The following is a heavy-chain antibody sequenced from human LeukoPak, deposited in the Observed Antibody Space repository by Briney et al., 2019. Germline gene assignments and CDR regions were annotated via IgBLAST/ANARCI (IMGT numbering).Heavy chain of an antibody. Sequence: GSVKVSCKASGYTFSVYYMHWVRQAPGEGLEWMGWIHANSGGTNYAQKFQGRVTMTGDTSISTAYMELSRVTSDDTALYYCARDVRRDGYNLFDYWGQGTLVTVSS. V-gene: IGHV1-2*02. J-gene: IGHJ4*02. CDR3: ARDVRRDGYNLFDY. CDR2: IHANSGGT. D-gene: IGHD5-24*01. CDR1: GYTFSVYY.